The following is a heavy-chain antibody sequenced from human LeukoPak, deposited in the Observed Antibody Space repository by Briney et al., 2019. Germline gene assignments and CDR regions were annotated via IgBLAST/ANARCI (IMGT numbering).Heavy chain of an antibody. Sequence: SETLSLTCTVSGGSISSSYWSWIRQPPGKGLEWIGYIYYSGSTNYNPSLKSRVTISIDTSKNQFSLKLSSVTAADTAVYYCARVQGRGSYYYFDYWGQGTLVTVSS. V-gene: IGHV4-59*01. D-gene: IGHD1-26*01. CDR2: IYYSGST. CDR3: ARVQGRGSYYYFDY. CDR1: GGSISSSY. J-gene: IGHJ4*02.